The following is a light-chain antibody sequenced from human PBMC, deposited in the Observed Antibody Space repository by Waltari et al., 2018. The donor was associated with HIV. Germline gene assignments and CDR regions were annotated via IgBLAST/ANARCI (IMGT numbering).Light chain of an antibody. V-gene: IGLV2-8*01. J-gene: IGLJ2*01. CDR1: SSDVGGSYY. Sequence: QSALPQPPSASGSPGQSVTISFTGTSSDVGGSYYVSWYQQHPGNAPKLIIYEVTERPSGVPDRFSGSKSGNTASLTVSGLQAEDEADYYCSSYAGSNKLVFGGGTKLTVV. CDR2: EVT. CDR3: SSYAGSNKLV.